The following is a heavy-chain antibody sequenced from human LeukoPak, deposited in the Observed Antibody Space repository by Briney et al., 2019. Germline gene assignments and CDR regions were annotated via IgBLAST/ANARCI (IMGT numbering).Heavy chain of an antibody. CDR1: GFTFSSYG. CDR2: IWYGGSNK. V-gene: IGHV3-33*08. J-gene: IGHJ6*02. D-gene: IGHD3-10*01. Sequence: GGSLRLSCAASGFTFSSYGMHWVRQAPGKGLEWVAVIWYGGSNKYYADSVKGRFTISRDNSKNTLYLQMNSLRAEDTAVYYCARDLGDYYYGMDVWGQGTTVTVSS. CDR3: ARDLGDYYYGMDV.